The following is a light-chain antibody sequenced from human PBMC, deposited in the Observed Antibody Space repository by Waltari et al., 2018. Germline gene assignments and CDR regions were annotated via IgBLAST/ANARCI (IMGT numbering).Light chain of an antibody. J-gene: IGLJ1*01. CDR3: QVWDANTDPGV. CDR1: NIERKS. CDR2: YDS. V-gene: IGLV3-21*01. Sequence: SYVLTQPPSVAAAPGETARVTCRGNNIERKSVHWYQQKPGQAPVLVISYDSDRPSGIPERFSGSNSGDTATLTISRVEAGDEADYYCQVWDANTDPGVFGTGTEVTVL.